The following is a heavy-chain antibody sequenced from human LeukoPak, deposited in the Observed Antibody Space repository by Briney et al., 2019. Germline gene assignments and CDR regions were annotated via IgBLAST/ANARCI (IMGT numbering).Heavy chain of an antibody. CDR3: LPTAEKIDS. J-gene: IGHJ4*02. CDR1: GFTFSSYS. D-gene: IGHD4-17*01. Sequence: AGGSLRLSCAASGFTFSSYSMNWVRQAPGKGLEWVSAIGSSGTYIYYADSVKGRFIISRDNAKNSLSLQMNSLRAEDTAVYYCLPTAEKIDSWGQGTLVTVSS. CDR2: IGSSGTYI. V-gene: IGHV3-21*01.